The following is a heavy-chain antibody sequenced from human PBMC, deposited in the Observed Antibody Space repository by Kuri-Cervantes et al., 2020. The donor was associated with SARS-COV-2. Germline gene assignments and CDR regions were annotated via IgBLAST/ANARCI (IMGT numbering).Heavy chain of an antibody. J-gene: IGHJ3*02. CDR1: GFTFSSYW. CDR2: IKQDGSEK. V-gene: IGHV3-7*04. CDR3: ARIPGYSSGWLAFDI. Sequence: GESLKISCAASGFTFSSYWMSWVRQAPGKGLEWVANIKQDGSEKYYVDSVKGRFTISRDNAKNSLYLQMSSLRAEDTAVYYCARIPGYSSGWLAFDIWGQGTMVTVSS. D-gene: IGHD6-19*01.